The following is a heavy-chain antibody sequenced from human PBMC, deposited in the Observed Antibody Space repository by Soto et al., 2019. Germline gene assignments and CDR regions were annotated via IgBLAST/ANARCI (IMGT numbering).Heavy chain of an antibody. CDR2: IDPTDSYT. Sequence: VESLKISFKASGYSFTSKGISCVLQMPGKGLEWMWRIDPTDSYTNYSPSFQGHVTISVDKSSSTAYVQWSSLEASDTAMYYCAKTIPKSGSSLLSWFETWGQRPLVTV. D-gene: IGHD1-26*01. V-gene: IGHV5-10-1*01. CDR1: GYSFTSKG. CDR3: AKTIPKSGSSLLSWFET. J-gene: IGHJ5*02.